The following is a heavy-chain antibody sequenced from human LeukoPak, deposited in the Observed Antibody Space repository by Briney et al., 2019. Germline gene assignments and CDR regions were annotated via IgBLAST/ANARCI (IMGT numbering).Heavy chain of an antibody. CDR1: GFTFSTYD. D-gene: IGHD3-10*01. CDR2: ISGTGGTT. J-gene: IGHJ3*01. V-gene: IGHV3-23*01. CDR3: ARDRGYGSGTYNPAFDF. Sequence: GGSLRLSCAASGFTFSTYDMNWVRQAPGKGLEWVSVISGTGGTTYYADSVKGRFTISRDNAKNSLYLQINSLRAEDTAVYYCARDRGYGSGTYNPAFDFWGQGTMVTVSS.